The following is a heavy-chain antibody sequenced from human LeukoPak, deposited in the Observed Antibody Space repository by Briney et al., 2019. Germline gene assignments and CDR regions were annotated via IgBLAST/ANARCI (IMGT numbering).Heavy chain of an antibody. Sequence: GGSLRLSCAGSGFGFSGAWMSWVRQAPGKRLEWVGHIKSQTHGGTTDYAAPVKGRFTISRDDSKKTLYLQMNSLQTEDTGVYHCTTEFFGSVYNNWGQGTLVTVSS. D-gene: IGHD5/OR15-5a*01. CDR2: IKSQTHGGTT. CDR1: GFGFSGAW. V-gene: IGHV3-15*01. J-gene: IGHJ4*02. CDR3: TTEFFGSVYNN.